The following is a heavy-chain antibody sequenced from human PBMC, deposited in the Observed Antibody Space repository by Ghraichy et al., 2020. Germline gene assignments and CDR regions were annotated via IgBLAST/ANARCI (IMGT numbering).Heavy chain of an antibody. CDR1: GFTFSSYG. CDR3: AKSSRWTYDFWTGYCDY. D-gene: IGHD3-3*01. CDR2: ISFDGINK. Sequence: GESLNISCAASGFTFSSYGMHWVRQAPGKGLEWVAVISFDGINKYYADSVKGRFTISRDNSKNTLYLQINSLRPEDTAVYYCAKSSRWTYDFWTGYCDYWGQGTLVTVSS. J-gene: IGHJ4*02. V-gene: IGHV3-30*18.